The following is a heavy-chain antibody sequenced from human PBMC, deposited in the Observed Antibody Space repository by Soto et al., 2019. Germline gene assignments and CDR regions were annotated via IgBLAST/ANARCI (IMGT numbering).Heavy chain of an antibody. D-gene: IGHD6-19*01. J-gene: IGHJ4*02. CDR3: ARGAIAVADPYYFDY. Sequence: QVQLQESGPGLVKPSETLSLTCTVSGGSISSYYWSWIRQPPGKGLEWIGYIYYSGSTNYNPSLKRRVTISVDTSKDQFSLKLSSVTAADTAVYYCARGAIAVADPYYFDYWGQGTLVTVSS. CDR1: GGSISSYY. V-gene: IGHV4-59*01. CDR2: IYYSGST.